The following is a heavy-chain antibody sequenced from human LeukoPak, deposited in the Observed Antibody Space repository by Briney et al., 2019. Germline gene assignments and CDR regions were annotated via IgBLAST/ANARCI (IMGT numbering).Heavy chain of an antibody. CDR2: ISWNSGSI. CDR3: AKETGSGYDFPDAFDI. J-gene: IGHJ3*02. Sequence: QPGGSLRLSCAASGSAFDDYAMHWVRQAPGKGLEWVSGISWNSGSIGYADSVKGRFTISRDNAKNSLYLQMNSLRAEDTALYYCAKETGSGYDFPDAFDIWAKGQWSPSLQ. D-gene: IGHD5-12*01. CDR1: GSAFDDYA. V-gene: IGHV3-9*01.